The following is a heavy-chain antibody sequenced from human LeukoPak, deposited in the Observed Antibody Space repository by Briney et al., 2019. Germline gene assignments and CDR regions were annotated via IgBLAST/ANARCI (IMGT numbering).Heavy chain of an antibody. Sequence: GGSLRLSCAASGFTFSTYAMSWVRQAPGRGLEWVSGICGSGGCTYYADSVKGRFTISRDNSKNTLYLQMNSLRDEDTAVYYCASTPFYDYVWGSYRYRGLFDNWGQGTLVSVSS. CDR2: ICGSGGCT. D-gene: IGHD3-16*02. CDR3: ASTPFYDYVWGSYRYRGLFDN. CDR1: GFTFSTYA. J-gene: IGHJ4*02. V-gene: IGHV3-23*01.